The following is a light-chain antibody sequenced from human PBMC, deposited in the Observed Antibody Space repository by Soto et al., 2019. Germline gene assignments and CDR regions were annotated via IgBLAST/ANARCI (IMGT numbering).Light chain of an antibody. CDR2: AAS. V-gene: IGKV1-39*01. J-gene: IGKJ3*01. CDR3: QQSYSTPFT. Sequence: DIQMTQSPSSLSASVGDRVTITCRASQSISSYLNWYQQKPGKAPKLLTYAASSLQGGVPSRFSGSGSGTDITRTISSLQPEDFATYYCQQSYSTPFTFSPGTKVDI. CDR1: QSISSY.